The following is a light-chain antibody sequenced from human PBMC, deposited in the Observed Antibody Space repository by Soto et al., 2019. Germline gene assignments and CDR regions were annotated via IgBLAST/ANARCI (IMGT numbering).Light chain of an antibody. CDR1: QSIGANF. Sequence: EIVLTQSPGPLASSPGEGATLSCRARQSIGANFLAWYQQRRGQAPRLLIHGASNRATGIPDRFSGSGSGTDFTLTITGLEPEDFAVYYCQQYGGSPRTVGEGTKVEVK. CDR3: QQYGGSPRT. J-gene: IGKJ1*01. CDR2: GAS. V-gene: IGKV3-20*01.